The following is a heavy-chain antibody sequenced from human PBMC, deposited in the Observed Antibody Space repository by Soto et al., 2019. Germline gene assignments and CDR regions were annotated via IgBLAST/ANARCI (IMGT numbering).Heavy chain of an antibody. D-gene: IGHD2-21*02. CDR3: ARELPVRRRGMDV. V-gene: IGHV1-69*13. Sequence: GASVKVSCKASGGTFSSYAISWVRQAPGQGLEWMGGIIPIFGTANYAQKFQGRVTITADESTSTAYMELSSLRSEDTAVYFCARELPVRRRGMDVWGQGTTVTVSS. CDR1: GGTFSSYA. CDR2: IIPIFGTA. J-gene: IGHJ6*02.